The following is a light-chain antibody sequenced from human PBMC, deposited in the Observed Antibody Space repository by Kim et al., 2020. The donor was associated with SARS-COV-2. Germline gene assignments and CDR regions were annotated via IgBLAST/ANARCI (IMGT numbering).Light chain of an antibody. Sequence: GQSVTISCNGTSSDVGTHNYVSWYQHHPGKAPKLMIFEVSERPSGVPDRFSGSKSGNTASLTVSGLQAEDEADYYCSSYAGKNDVVFGGGTQLTVL. CDR2: EVS. CDR1: SSDVGTHNY. CDR3: SSYAGKNDVV. V-gene: IGLV2-8*01. J-gene: IGLJ3*02.